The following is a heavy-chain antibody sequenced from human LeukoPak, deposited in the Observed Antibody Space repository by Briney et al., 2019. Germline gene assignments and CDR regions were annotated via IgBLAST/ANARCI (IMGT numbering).Heavy chain of an antibody. V-gene: IGHV3-23*01. CDR2: ISGSGGST. Sequence: PGGSLRLSCAASGFTFSRYWMSWVRQAPGKGLEWVSAISGSGGSTYYADSVKGRFTISRDNSKNTLYLQMNSLRAEDTAVYYCAKTGSSGAYFDYWGQGTLVTVSS. J-gene: IGHJ4*02. CDR3: AKTGSSGAYFDY. D-gene: IGHD3-22*01. CDR1: GFTFSRYW.